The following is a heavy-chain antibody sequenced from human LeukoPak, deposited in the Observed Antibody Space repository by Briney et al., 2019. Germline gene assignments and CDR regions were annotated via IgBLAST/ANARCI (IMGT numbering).Heavy chain of an antibody. CDR3: TRVPRNDP. Sequence: APVKVSCKTSGYTFSPYEINWVRQAAGQGLEWMGWMHPNSGDTDYAQKFQGRVTMTRDTSINTVYMELSSLRSEDTAVYYCTRVPRNDPWGQGTLVTVSS. CDR2: MHPNSGDT. V-gene: IGHV1-8*01. D-gene: IGHD1-14*01. J-gene: IGHJ5*02. CDR1: GYTFSPYE.